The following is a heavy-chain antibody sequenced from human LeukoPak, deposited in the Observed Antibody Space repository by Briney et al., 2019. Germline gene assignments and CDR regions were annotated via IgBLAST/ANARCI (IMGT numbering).Heavy chain of an antibody. CDR1: GGTFSSYA. CDR3: ASPGASSSLYSPFDY. D-gene: IGHD6-13*01. J-gene: IGHJ4*02. CDR2: IIPIFGTA. Sequence: SVKVSCKASGGTFSSYAISWVRQAPGQGVEWMGEIIPIFGTANYAQKFQGRVTITTDESTSTAYMALSSLTSEATAVYSCASPGASSSLYSPFDYWGQGTLVTVSS. V-gene: IGHV1-69*05.